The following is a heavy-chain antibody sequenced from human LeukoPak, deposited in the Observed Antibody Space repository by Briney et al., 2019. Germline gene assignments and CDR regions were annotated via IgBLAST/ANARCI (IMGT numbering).Heavy chain of an antibody. J-gene: IGHJ6*03. CDR1: GGSISSSSYY. V-gene: IGHV4-39*07. CDR2: IYHSGST. CDR3: ARDFHYDFWSGYYRGRDYYYYYMDV. Sequence: SETLSLTCTVSGGSISSSSYYWGWIRQPPGKGLEWIGSIYHSGSTYYNPSLKRRVTISVDTSKNQFSLKLSSVTAADTAVYYCARDFHYDFWSGYYRGRDYYYYYMDVWGKGTTVTVSS. D-gene: IGHD3-3*01.